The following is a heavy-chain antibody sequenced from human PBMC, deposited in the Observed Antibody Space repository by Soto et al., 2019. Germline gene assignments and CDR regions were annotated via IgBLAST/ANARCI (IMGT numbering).Heavy chain of an antibody. Sequence: QLQLQESGPGLVKPSETLSLTCTVSGGSISSSSYYWGWIRQPPGKGLEWIGSIYYSGSTYYNPSLKSRVTISVDTSKNQFSLKLSSVPAADTAVYYCARQGRREAIYGMDVWGQGTTVTVSS. V-gene: IGHV4-39*01. CDR1: GGSISSSSYY. CDR2: IYYSGST. J-gene: IGHJ6*02. CDR3: ARQGRREAIYGMDV.